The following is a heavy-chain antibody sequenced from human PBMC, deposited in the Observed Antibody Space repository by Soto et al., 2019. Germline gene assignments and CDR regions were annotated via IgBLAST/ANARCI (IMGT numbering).Heavy chain of an antibody. CDR2: INAGNGNT. CDR1: GYTFTSYA. V-gene: IGHV1-3*01. Sequence: QVQLVQSGAEVKKPGASVKVSCKASGYTFTSYAMHWVRQAPGQRLEWMGWINAGNGNTKYSQKFQGRVTITRDTSASTAYMEGSSLRSEDTAVYYCARRGPNDYGDLNFDYWGQGTLVTVSS. D-gene: IGHD4-17*01. CDR3: ARRGPNDYGDLNFDY. J-gene: IGHJ4*02.